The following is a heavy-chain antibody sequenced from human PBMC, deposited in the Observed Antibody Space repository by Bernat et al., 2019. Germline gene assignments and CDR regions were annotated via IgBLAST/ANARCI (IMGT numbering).Heavy chain of an antibody. J-gene: IGHJ6*01. CDR3: VRCGDKKTVVKCGMDV. CDR1: GFTFSSYG. V-gene: IGHV3-33*01. Sequence: QVQLVESGGGVVQPGGSLRLSCAASGFTFSSYGMHWVRQAPGKGLEWVAVIWYDGSNKYYADSVKGRFTISRDNSKNTLYVQMNSLRVEDTAVYYVVRCGDKKTVVKCGMDVWGQGTTVSVS. D-gene: IGHD3-10*01. CDR2: IWYDGSNK.